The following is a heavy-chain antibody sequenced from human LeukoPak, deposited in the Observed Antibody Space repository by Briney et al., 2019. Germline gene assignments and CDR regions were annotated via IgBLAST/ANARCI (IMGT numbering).Heavy chain of an antibody. V-gene: IGHV4-59*01. CDR3: ARVRGDCSSTSCYPTHFDY. Sequence: SETLSLTCTVSGGSISSYYWSWIRQPPGKGLEWIGYIYYSGSTNYNPSLKSRVTISVDTSKNQFSLKLSSVTAADTAVYYCARVRGDCSSTSCYPTHFDYWAQGTLVTVSS. J-gene: IGHJ4*02. CDR1: GGSISSYY. CDR2: IYYSGST. D-gene: IGHD2-2*01.